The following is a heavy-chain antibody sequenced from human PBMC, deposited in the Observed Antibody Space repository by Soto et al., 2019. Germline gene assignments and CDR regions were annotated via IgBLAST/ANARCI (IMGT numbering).Heavy chain of an antibody. CDR2: IYYSGST. V-gene: IGHV4-39*01. CDR1: GGSISSSSYY. J-gene: IGHJ5*02. D-gene: IGHD3-10*01. Sequence: PSETLSLTCTVSGGSISSSSYYWGWIRQPPGKGLEWIGSIYYSGSTYYNPSLKSRVTISVDTSKNQFSLKLSSVTAADTAVYYCARHKDGSGVNWFDPWGQGTLVTVSS. CDR3: ARHKDGSGVNWFDP.